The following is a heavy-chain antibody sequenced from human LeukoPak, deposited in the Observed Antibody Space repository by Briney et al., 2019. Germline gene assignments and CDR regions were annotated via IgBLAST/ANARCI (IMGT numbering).Heavy chain of an antibody. CDR1: GFTFSSYA. V-gene: IGHV3-30-3*01. D-gene: IGHD4-11*01. J-gene: IGHJ4*02. Sequence: GGSLRLSCAASGFTFSSYAMDWVRQAPGKGLEWVAVISYDGSNKYYADSVKGRFTISRDNSKNTLYLQMNSLRAEDTAVYYCARDPAPYSNYYFDYWGQGTLVTVSS. CDR2: ISYDGSNK. CDR3: ARDPAPYSNYYFDY.